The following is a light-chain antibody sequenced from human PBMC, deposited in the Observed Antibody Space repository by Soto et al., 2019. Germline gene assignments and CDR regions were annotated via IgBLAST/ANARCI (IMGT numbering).Light chain of an antibody. CDR2: DAS. CDR1: QSIVRW. V-gene: IGKV1-5*01. Sequence: DIQMTQSPSTLSASGEDRVSITCRASQSIVRWLAWYQQKPGKAPNLLIYDASILKSGVPSRFSGSGSGTEFTLTISSLQPDDFATYYCQQYDTYPWTFGQGTKVDIK. CDR3: QQYDTYPWT. J-gene: IGKJ1*01.